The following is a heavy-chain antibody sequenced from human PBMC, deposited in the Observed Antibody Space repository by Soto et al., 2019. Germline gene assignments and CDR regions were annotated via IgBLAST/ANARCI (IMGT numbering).Heavy chain of an antibody. CDR3: ARGPIAVAGTPLYFDY. D-gene: IGHD6-19*01. CDR1: GGSISSGDYY. Sequence: QVQLQESGPGLVKPSQTLSLTCTVSGGSISSGDYYWSWIRQPPGKGLEWFGYIYYSGSTYYNPSLKSRVTISVDTSKNQFSLKLSSVTAADTAVYYCARGPIAVAGTPLYFDYWGQGTLVTVSS. V-gene: IGHV4-30-4*01. J-gene: IGHJ4*02. CDR2: IYYSGST.